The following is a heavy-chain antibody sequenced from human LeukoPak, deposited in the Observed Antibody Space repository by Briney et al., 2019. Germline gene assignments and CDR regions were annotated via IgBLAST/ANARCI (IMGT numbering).Heavy chain of an antibody. J-gene: IGHJ4*02. V-gene: IGHV4-34*01. CDR3: ARPRLLFGSGPILV. D-gene: IGHD3-10*01. CDR2: FSHTGSP. Sequence: SETLSLTCAISGASFSGYSWAWIRQPPGKGLEWIGEFSHTGSPIYNPSLKSRVNISIDTSKNQFSLRLTSVTAADTAVYFCARPRLLFGSGPILVWGQGTLVTVSS. CDR1: GASFSGYS.